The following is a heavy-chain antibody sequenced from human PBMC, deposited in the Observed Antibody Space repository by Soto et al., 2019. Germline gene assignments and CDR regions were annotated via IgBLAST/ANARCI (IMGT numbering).Heavy chain of an antibody. CDR2: ISSSSSYI. J-gene: IGHJ4*02. CDR3: ARDQGAGGGNSLDY. V-gene: IGHV3-21*01. CDR1: GFTFSSYS. Sequence: EVQLVESGGGLVKPGGSLRLSYAASGFTFSSYSMNWVRQAPGKGLEWVSSISSSSSYIYYADSVKGRFTISRDNAKNSLYLQMNSLRAEDTAVYYCARDQGAGGGNSLDYWGQGTLVTVSS. D-gene: IGHD2-21*02.